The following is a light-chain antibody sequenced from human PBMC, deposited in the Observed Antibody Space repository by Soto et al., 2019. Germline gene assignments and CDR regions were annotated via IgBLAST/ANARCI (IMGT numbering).Light chain of an antibody. J-gene: IGKJ1*01. CDR3: QQYNSYPWT. CDR2: KAS. Sequence: DIQMTQSPSTLSASVGDRVTITCRASQSMSNWLAWYQQKPGKAPKLLIYKASSLESGLPSRFSGSGSGTEFTLTISSLQPDDFATYYCQQYNSYPWTFGQGTKVDIK. V-gene: IGKV1-5*03. CDR1: QSMSNW.